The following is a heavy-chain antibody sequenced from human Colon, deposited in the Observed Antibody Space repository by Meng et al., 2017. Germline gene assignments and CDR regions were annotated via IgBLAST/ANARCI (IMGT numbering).Heavy chain of an antibody. J-gene: IGHJ3*02. CDR3: ARDTYSSGWYGLAAFDI. CDR1: GGTFSSYA. V-gene: IGHV1-69*06. D-gene: IGHD6-19*01. Sequence: SVKVSCKASGGTFSSYAISWVRQAPGQGLEWMGGIISIFGTANYAQKFQGRVTITADKSTSTAYMELSSLRSEDTAVYYCARDTYSSGWYGLAAFDIWGQGTMVTVSS. CDR2: IISIFGTA.